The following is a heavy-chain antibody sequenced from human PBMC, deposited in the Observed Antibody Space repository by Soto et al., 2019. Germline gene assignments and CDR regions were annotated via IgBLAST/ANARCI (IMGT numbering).Heavy chain of an antibody. D-gene: IGHD4-17*01. Sequence: EVQLVESGGGLVKPGGSLRLSCAASGFTCSSYSMNWVRQAPGKGLEWVSSISSSSSYIYYADSVKGRFTISRDNAKNSLYLQMNSLRAEDTAVYYCARDREAFAMTTPDRRRTRYYYGMDVWGQGTTVTVSS. CDR3: ARDREAFAMTTPDRRRTRYYYGMDV. J-gene: IGHJ6*02. V-gene: IGHV3-21*01. CDR2: ISSSSSYI. CDR1: GFTCSSYS.